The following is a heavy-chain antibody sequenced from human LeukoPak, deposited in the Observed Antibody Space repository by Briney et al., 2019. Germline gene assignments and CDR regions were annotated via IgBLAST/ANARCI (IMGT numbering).Heavy chain of an antibody. J-gene: IGHJ6*04. CDR3: AKDYYGSGSYSRVDV. CDR1: GFTFDDYA. Sequence: PGRSLRLSCAASGFTFDDYAMHWVRQAPGKGLEWVSGISWNSGSIGYADSVKGRFTFSRDNAKHSLYLQMNSLRAEDTALYYCAKDYYGSGSYSRVDVWGEGTTVAVSS. D-gene: IGHD3-10*01. V-gene: IGHV3-9*01. CDR2: ISWNSGSI.